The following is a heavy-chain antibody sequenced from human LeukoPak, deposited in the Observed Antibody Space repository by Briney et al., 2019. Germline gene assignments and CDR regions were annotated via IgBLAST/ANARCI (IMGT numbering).Heavy chain of an antibody. Sequence: SETLSLTCTVSGGSISSYYWSWIRQPPGKGLEWIGYIYYSGSTNYNPSLKSRVTISVDTSKNQFSLKLSSVTAADTAVYYCARDGYPTGGWFDPWGQGTLVTVSS. CDR3: ARDGYPTGGWFDP. CDR1: GGSISSYY. CDR2: IYYSGST. J-gene: IGHJ5*02. D-gene: IGHD5-12*01. V-gene: IGHV4-59*12.